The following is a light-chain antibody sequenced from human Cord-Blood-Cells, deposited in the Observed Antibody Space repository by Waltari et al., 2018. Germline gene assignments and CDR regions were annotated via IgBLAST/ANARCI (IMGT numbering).Light chain of an antibody. Sequence: QSALTQPASVSGSPGQPITIPSTGTSSHVGSYNLFPWYQQHPGKAPKLMIYEGSKRPSGVSNRFSGSKSGNTASLTISGLQAEDEADYYCCSYAGSSTVVFGGGTKLTVL. V-gene: IGLV2-23*01. CDR2: EGS. J-gene: IGLJ2*01. CDR3: CSYAGSSTVV. CDR1: SSHVGSYNL.